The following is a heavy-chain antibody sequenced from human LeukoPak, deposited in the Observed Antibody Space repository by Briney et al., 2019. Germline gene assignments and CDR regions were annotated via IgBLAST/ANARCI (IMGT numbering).Heavy chain of an antibody. V-gene: IGHV3-53*01. CDR2: IFRDGST. Sequence: PGESLRLSCAASGFAVSSYYMSWVRQAPGKGLEWVSAIFRDGSTSHADSVKGRFTISRDNAKNLLYLQMNSLRAEDTAVYYCARGPGYGGPYYFDYWGQGTLVTVSS. CDR3: ARGPGYGGPYYFDY. D-gene: IGHD4-23*01. CDR1: GFAVSSYY. J-gene: IGHJ4*02.